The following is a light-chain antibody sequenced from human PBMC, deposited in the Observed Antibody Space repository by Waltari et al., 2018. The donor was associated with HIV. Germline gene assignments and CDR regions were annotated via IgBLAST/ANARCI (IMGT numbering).Light chain of an antibody. CDR2: QDR. CDR1: KLGDKY. V-gene: IGLV3-1*01. J-gene: IGLJ2*01. Sequence: SYDLTQPPSVSVSPGQKASIPCSGDKLGDKYASWYQQKAGQSPVLVIFQDRQRPSGTPDRFSGSNAGNTATLTISGTQAMDEADYYCQAWDSNTAHVLFGGGTKVTVL. CDR3: QAWDSNTAHVL.